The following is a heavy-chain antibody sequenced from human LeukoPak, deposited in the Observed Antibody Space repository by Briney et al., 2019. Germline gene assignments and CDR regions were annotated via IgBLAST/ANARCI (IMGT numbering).Heavy chain of an antibody. CDR1: GGSISSYY. CDR3: ARLGGATSPFGY. V-gene: IGHV4-59*08. D-gene: IGHD1-26*01. CDR2: IYYTGNT. J-gene: IGHJ4*02. Sequence: SETLSLTCTVSGGSISSYYWNWIRQPPGKGLEWIGYIYYTGNTNYNPSLKSRVTISVDTSKNQFSLNLSSVTAADTAIYYCARLGGATSPFGYWGQGTLVTVSS.